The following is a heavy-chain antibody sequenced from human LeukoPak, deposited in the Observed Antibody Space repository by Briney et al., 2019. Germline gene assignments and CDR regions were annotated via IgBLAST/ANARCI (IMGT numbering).Heavy chain of an antibody. CDR2: VSHSGFNKSNGDIT. CDR1: GGSIREDY. J-gene: IGHJ3*02. V-gene: IGHV4-59*01. Sequence: SETLSLTCTASGGSIREDYWSWIRQPPGMGLEWIGYVSHSGFNKSNGDITNYNPSLESRITTSRDTSKNQFSLKLSSMTAADTAVYYCVRASVESGGAFDIWGQGTMVTVSS. CDR3: VRASVESGGAFDI. D-gene: IGHD2-15*01.